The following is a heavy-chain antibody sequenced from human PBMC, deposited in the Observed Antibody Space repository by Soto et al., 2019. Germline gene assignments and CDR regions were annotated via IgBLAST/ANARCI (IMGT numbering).Heavy chain of an antibody. J-gene: IGHJ5*02. CDR2: INSNGGVT. V-gene: IGHV3-64*04. CDR1: GFTFSSYA. Sequence: GGSLRLSCSASGFTFSSYAMYWVRQAPGKGLEYVSAINSNGGVTYYADSVKGRFTISRDNAKNSVYLQMNSLRAEDTAVYYCARSDCTSTSCYVVWFDPWGQGTLVTVS. CDR3: ARSDCTSTSCYVVWFDP. D-gene: IGHD2-2*01.